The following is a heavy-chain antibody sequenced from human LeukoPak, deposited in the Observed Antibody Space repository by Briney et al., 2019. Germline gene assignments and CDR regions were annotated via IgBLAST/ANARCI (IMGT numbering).Heavy chain of an antibody. Sequence: PSETLTLTCTVSGGSISSFRYYWGWIRQPPGKGLEWIVTVHSSLSTSYIPYLKSPVAVSMETSKNRLSMRLTSVTAAETAVYYCARERLLQGEYHFDYWGEGILVSVSS. CDR3: ARERLLQGEYHFDY. V-gene: IGHV4-39*02. CDR2: VHSSLST. J-gene: IGHJ4*02. CDR1: GGSISSFRYY. D-gene: IGHD2-2*01.